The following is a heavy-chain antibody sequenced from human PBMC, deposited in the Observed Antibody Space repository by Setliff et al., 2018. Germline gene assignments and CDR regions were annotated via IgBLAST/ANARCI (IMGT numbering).Heavy chain of an antibody. CDR1: LFPFLHYW. V-gene: IGHV3-7*03. D-gene: IGHD3-22*01. Sequence: SLLLSFSSSLFPFLHYWMSWVRQAPGKGLEWVANIKEDGSEKYYVDSVKGRFTISRDNAKNSLDLQMDSLRGEDTSVYYCARGMGYYDSSGYYPDTLSRGMDVWGQGTTVTVSS. J-gene: IGHJ6*02. CDR2: IKEDGSEK. CDR3: ARGMGYYDSSGYYPDTLSRGMDV.